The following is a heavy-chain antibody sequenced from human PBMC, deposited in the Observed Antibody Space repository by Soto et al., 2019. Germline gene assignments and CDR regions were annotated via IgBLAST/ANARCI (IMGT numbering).Heavy chain of an antibody. Sequence: TGGSLRLSCASSEFTFSTYAMSWVRQAPGKGLEWVSAISGSGSSTHYADSVKGRFTISRDNSKNALYMQMNSLRAEDTALYYCARKYCSTTSCKIWAYGGKGPLVTGFS. CDR1: EFTFSTYA. J-gene: IGHJ4*02. CDR3: ARKYCSTTSCKIWAY. CDR2: ISGSGSST. V-gene: IGHV3-23*01. D-gene: IGHD2-2*01.